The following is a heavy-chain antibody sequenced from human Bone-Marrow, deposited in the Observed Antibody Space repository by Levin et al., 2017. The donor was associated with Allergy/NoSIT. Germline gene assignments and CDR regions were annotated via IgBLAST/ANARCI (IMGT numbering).Heavy chain of an antibody. CDR2: IKQDGSEK. CDR1: GFTFSTYW. V-gene: IGHV3-7*01. D-gene: IGHD3-10*01. J-gene: IGHJ4*02. Sequence: GGSLRLSCAASGFTFSTYWMSWVRQAPGKGLEWVANIKQDGSEKNYVDSVKGRFTISRDNARNSLYLQMNSLRVDDTAVYYCVRDPPQLRGDDYWGQGTLVTVSS. CDR3: VRDPPQLRGDDY.